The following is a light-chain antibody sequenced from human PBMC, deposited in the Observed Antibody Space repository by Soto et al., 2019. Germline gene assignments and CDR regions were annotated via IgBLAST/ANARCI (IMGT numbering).Light chain of an antibody. Sequence: EIVLTQSPGTLSLSPGEGATLSCRASQSISNNFLAWYQHKPGQAPRLLMHGAFNRASGIPDRFSGSASGTDFTLNISRLEPEDFAVYYCQNYNTAPMTFGGGTKVEIK. J-gene: IGKJ4*01. CDR3: QNYNTAPMT. V-gene: IGKV3-20*01. CDR2: GAF. CDR1: QSISNNF.